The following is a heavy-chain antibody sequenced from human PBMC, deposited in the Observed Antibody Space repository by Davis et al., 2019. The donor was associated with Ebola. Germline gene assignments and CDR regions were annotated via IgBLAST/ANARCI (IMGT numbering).Heavy chain of an antibody. Sequence: GESLKISCKGSGYSFTSYWIGWVRQMPGKGLEWMGIIYPGDSDTRYSPSFQGQVTISADKSISTAYLQWSSLKASDTAMYYCARVDYYDSSGYYSGVYYYYYYMDVWGKGTTVTVSS. CDR2: IYPGDSDT. D-gene: IGHD3-22*01. CDR1: GYSFTSYW. J-gene: IGHJ6*03. V-gene: IGHV5-51*01. CDR3: ARVDYYDSSGYYSGVYYYYYYMDV.